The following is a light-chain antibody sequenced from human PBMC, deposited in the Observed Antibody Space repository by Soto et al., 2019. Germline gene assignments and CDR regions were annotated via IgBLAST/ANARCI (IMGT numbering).Light chain of an antibody. J-gene: IGLJ1*01. V-gene: IGLV2-14*03. CDR1: SSDVGGYNS. CDR2: EVS. CDR3: SSYTSTSSYV. Sequence: SALTQPASGSGSPGQTITVSCTGTSSDVGGYNSVSWYQQHPGKPPKLIIYEVSNRPSWVSDRFSGSKSGNTASLTISGLQAEDEADYYCSSYTSTSSYVFATGTKVTVL.